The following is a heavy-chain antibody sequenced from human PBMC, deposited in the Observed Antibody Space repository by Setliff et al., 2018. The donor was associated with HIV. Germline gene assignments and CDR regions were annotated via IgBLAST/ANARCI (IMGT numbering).Heavy chain of an antibody. CDR2: IIPIFGTT. V-gene: IGHV1-69*13. Sequence: SVKVSCKASAHTFTGYYVHWVRQAPGQGLEWMGGIIPIFGTTNYAQRFQGRVSITADASMSTAYMELSSLRSEDTAMYFCARDNYYDTSGAIGYWGQGTMVTVSS. D-gene: IGHD3-22*01. CDR3: ARDNYYDTSGAIGY. CDR1: AHTFTGYY. J-gene: IGHJ4*02.